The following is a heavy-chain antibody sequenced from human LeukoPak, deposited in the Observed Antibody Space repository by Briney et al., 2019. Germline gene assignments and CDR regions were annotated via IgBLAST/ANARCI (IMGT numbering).Heavy chain of an antibody. V-gene: IGHV4-59*01. D-gene: IGHD3-22*01. Sequence: SETLSLTCTVSGGSISSYYWNWIRQPPGKGLEWIGYIYYSGSTNYNPSLKSRLTISVDTSKNQLSLKLSSVTAADTAVYYCAREGPNYDSSGYPPGSFDYWGQGTLVTVSS. CDR2: IYYSGST. J-gene: IGHJ4*02. CDR1: GGSISSYY. CDR3: AREGPNYDSSGYPPGSFDY.